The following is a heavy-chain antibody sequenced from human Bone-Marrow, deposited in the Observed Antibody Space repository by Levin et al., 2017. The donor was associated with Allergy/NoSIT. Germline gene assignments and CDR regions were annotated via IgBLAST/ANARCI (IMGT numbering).Heavy chain of an antibody. V-gene: IGHV1-2*06. Sequence: PWASVKVSCKASGYTFTDYYMNWVRQAPGQGLEWMGRINPNSGGTNYAQKFQGRVTMTRDTSISTAYMELSGLRSDDTAVYYCARDPDYYDRAFDIWGQGTMVTVSS. CDR1: GYTFTDYY. J-gene: IGHJ3*02. D-gene: IGHD3-22*01. CDR3: ARDPDYYDRAFDI. CDR2: INPNSGGT.